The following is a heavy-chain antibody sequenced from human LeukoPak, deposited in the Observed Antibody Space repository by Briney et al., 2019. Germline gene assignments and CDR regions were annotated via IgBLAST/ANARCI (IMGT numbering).Heavy chain of an antibody. Sequence: PSETLSLTCTVSGGSISSSSYYWGWIRQPPGKGLEWIGSIYYSGSTYYNPSLRGRVTISVDTSKDQFSLKLSSVTAADTAVYYCARHQKDYVWGSYRFDYWGQGTLVTVSS. V-gene: IGHV4-39*01. J-gene: IGHJ4*02. CDR3: ARHQKDYVWGSYRFDY. D-gene: IGHD3-16*02. CDR1: GGSISSSSYY. CDR2: IYYSGST.